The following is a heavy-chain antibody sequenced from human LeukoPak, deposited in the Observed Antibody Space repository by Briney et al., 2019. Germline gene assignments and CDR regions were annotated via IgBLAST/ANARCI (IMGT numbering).Heavy chain of an antibody. J-gene: IGHJ6*03. CDR1: GFTFSSYS. Sequence: GGSLRLSCAGFGFTFSSYSMNWVRQAPGKGLEWVSSISSSSSYIYYADSLKGRFTISRDNAKNSLFLQMNSLRAEDTAVYYCARGIRPSYMDVWGKGTTVTISS. V-gene: IGHV3-21*01. CDR3: ARGIRPSYMDV. CDR2: ISSSSSYI.